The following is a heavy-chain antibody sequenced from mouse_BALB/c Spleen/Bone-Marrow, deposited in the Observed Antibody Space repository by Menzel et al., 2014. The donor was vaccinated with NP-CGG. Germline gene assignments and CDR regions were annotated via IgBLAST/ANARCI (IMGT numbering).Heavy chain of an antibody. CDR2: IYPGSGST. CDR1: GYTFTSYW. J-gene: IGHJ4*01. D-gene: IGHD2-14*01. Sequence: LQQSGSELVRPGASVKLSCKASGYTFTSYWMHWGKQRPGQGLEGIGNIYPGSGSTNYDEKFKSKATLTVDTSSSTAYMQLSSLTSEDSAVYYCTREVRRYAMDYWGQGTSVTVSS. CDR3: TREVRRYAMDY. V-gene: IGHV1S22*01.